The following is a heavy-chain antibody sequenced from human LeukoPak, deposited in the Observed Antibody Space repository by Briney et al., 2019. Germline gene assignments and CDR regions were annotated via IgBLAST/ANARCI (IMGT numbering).Heavy chain of an antibody. V-gene: IGHV3-30*04. CDR3: AKGGGRRPGSLYYFDY. Sequence: GRSLRLSCAASGFTFSSYVMHWVRQAPGKGLEWVAIISYDGSNEYYADSVKGRFTISRDNSKNTLYLQMNSLRSEDTAVYYCAKGGGRRPGSLYYFDYWGQGTLVTVSS. CDR2: ISYDGSNE. J-gene: IGHJ4*02. D-gene: IGHD1-26*01. CDR1: GFTFSSYV.